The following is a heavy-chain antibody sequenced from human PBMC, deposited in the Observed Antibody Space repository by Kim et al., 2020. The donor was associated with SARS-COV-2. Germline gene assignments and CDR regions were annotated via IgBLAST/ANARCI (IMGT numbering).Heavy chain of an antibody. CDR3: ARLCSGGSSWDGYNPPNDGY. V-gene: IGHV4-39*01. D-gene: IGHD2-15*01. Sequence: SETLSLTCTVSGGYISSSSYYWGWIRQPPGKGLEWIGSIDYSGSTYYNPSPKSRVTISVDTSKNQFYLKLSSVTAADTAVYYCARLCSGGSSWDGYNPPNDGYWGHGTLVTVSS. CDR1: GGYISSSSYY. J-gene: IGHJ4*01. CDR2: IDYSGST.